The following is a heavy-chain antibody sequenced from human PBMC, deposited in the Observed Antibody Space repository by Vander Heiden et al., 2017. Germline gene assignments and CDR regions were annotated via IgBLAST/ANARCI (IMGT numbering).Heavy chain of an antibody. CDR1: GFTFSSYR. D-gene: IGHD2-8*02. Sequence: DVQLVESGGGLVQPGGSLRLSCAASGFTFSSYRMSWVRQAPGKGLEWVANIKQDGSEKYYVDSVKGRFTISRDNAKNSLYLQMNSLRVEDTAVYYCARRVAASSTGGNFDSWGQGTLLTVSS. V-gene: IGHV3-7*01. CDR3: ARRVAASSTGGNFDS. J-gene: IGHJ4*02. CDR2: IKQDGSEK.